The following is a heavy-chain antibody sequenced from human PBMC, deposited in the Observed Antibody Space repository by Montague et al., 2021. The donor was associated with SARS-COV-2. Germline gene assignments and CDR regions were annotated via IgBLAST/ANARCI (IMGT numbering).Heavy chain of an antibody. CDR1: GFTFSNIW. CDR2: VKPDESEK. D-gene: IGHD4-17*01. J-gene: IGHJ6*02. CDR3: AKNGVAHGFDV. V-gene: IGHV3-7*01. Sequence: SLRLSCAASGFTFSNIWMNWVRQAPGKGLVWVSNVKPDESEKGYVDSVKGRFSISRDNAKNSLYLQMDNLRAEDTAIYYCAKNGVAHGFDVWGQGTSVSVSS.